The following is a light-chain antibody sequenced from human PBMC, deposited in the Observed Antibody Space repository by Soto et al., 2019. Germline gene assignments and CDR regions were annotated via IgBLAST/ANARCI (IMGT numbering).Light chain of an antibody. Sequence: QSALTQPRSVSGSPGQSVTISCTGTSSDVGGYQSVSWYQQHPVKAPKLMIYDVSKRPSGVPDRFSGSKSGNTASLTISGLQAEDEADYYCCSFAGTSYVFGTGTKVTVL. CDR2: DVS. V-gene: IGLV2-11*01. J-gene: IGLJ1*01. CDR3: CSFAGTSYV. CDR1: SSDVGGYQS.